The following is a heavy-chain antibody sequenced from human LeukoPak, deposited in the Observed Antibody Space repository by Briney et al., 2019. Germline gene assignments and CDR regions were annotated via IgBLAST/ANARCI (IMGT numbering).Heavy chain of an antibody. V-gene: IGHV1-69*01. CDR1: GATFISFA. J-gene: IGHJ2*01. D-gene: IGHD3-22*01. CDR2: IIPIIGTP. Sequence: GSSVKVSCKTSGATFISFAISWVRQAPGQGLEWMGGIIPIIGTPNYAQKFQGRVTITADESTSTAYMELGSLKSEDTAVYYCARDHWYYDSSGLGYFDLWGRGTLVTVSS. CDR3: ARDHWYYDSSGLGYFDL.